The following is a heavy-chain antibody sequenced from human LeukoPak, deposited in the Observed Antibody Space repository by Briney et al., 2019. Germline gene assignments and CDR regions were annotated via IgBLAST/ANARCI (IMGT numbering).Heavy chain of an antibody. CDR3: AKATYYYDNSGYYSYYYGMDV. V-gene: IGHV3-30-3*01. J-gene: IGHJ6*02. D-gene: IGHD3-22*01. Sequence: GGSLRLSCVASEFSFSSYAMHWVRQAPGKGLECAAAISHDGGNNYYSDSVKGRFTISRDNAKITLYLQMNSLRAEDTAVYYCAKATYYYDNSGYYSYYYGMDVWGQGTTVTVSS. CDR1: EFSFSSYA. CDR2: ISHDGGNN.